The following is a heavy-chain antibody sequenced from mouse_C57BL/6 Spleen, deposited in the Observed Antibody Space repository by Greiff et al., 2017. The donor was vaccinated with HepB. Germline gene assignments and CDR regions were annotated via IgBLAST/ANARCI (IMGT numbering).Heavy chain of an antibody. V-gene: IGHV3-6*01. D-gene: IGHD2-5*01. CDR2: ISYDGSN. CDR1: GYSITSGYY. CDR3: ARSLAYYSNYGFAY. Sequence: EVQLQESGPGLVKPSQSLSLTCSVTGYSITSGYYWNWIRQFPGNKLEWMGYISYDGSNNYNPSLKNRISITRDTSKNQFFLKLNSVTTEDTATYYCARSLAYYSNYGFAYWGQGTLVTVSA. J-gene: IGHJ3*01.